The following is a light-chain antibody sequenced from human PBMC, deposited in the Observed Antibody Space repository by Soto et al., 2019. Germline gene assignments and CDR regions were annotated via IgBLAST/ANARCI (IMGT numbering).Light chain of an antibody. CDR3: QQYYSTPYT. Sequence: DIVMTQSPDSLAVSLGERATINCKSSQSVLYSSNNKNYLAWYQQKPGQPPKLLIYWASTRESGVPDRFSGSGSGTDFSLTISSLQAEDVAGYYCQQYYSTPYTFGQGTKREIK. V-gene: IGKV4-1*01. CDR1: QSVLYSSNNKNY. J-gene: IGKJ2*01. CDR2: WAS.